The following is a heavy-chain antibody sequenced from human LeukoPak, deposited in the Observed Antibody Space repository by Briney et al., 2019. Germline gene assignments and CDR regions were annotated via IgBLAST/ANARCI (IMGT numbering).Heavy chain of an antibody. V-gene: IGHV4-34*01. Sequence: SETLSHTCTVYGGSFSGYYWSWIRQPSGKGLEWIGEINHSGSTNYNPSLESRVTISVDTSKNQFSLKLSSVTAADTAVYYCVREQKNYYGSGSAYYYFYMDVWGKGTTVTISS. CDR3: VREQKNYYGSGSAYYYFYMDV. CDR2: INHSGST. D-gene: IGHD3-10*01. CDR1: GGSFSGYY. J-gene: IGHJ6*03.